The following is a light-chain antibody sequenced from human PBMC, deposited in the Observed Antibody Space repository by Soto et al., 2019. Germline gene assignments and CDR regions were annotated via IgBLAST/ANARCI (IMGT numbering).Light chain of an antibody. CDR1: SSDVGSYKY. CDR2: DVS. V-gene: IGLV2-14*01. J-gene: IGLJ1*01. CDR3: NSYTGTSALV. Sequence: QSVLTQPASVSGSPGQSITISCTGTSSDVGSYKYVSWYQQHPGQAPKLMIYDVSNRPSGVSDRFSGSKSGNTASLTISGLQAEDEADYYCNSYTGTSALVFGTGTKVTVL.